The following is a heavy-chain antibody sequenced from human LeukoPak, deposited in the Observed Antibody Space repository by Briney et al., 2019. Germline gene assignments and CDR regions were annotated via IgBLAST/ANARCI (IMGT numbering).Heavy chain of an antibody. V-gene: IGHV3-30-3*01. CDR3: ARDYNGYNWFDP. CDR2: ISYDGGNQ. CDR1: GFTFNSYA. Sequence: GGSLRLSCAASGFTFNSYAMHWVRQTPGKGLEWVAVISYDGGNQDYADSVKGRFTISRDNAKNSLYLQMNSLRAEDTAVYYCARDYNGYNWFDPWGQGTLVTVSS. D-gene: IGHD5-12*01. J-gene: IGHJ5*02.